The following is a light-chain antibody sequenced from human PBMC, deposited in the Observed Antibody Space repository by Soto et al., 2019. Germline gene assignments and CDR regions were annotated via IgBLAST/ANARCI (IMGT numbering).Light chain of an antibody. CDR3: QQLNSYPLT. J-gene: IGKJ4*01. V-gene: IGKV1-9*01. CDR2: GAS. CDR1: QGIGSD. Sequence: DIQLTQSPSFLSASVGDRVTITCRASQGIGSDLVWYQQKPVKAPKLLIYGASTLQGGVSSRFSGSGSGTEFTLTISSLQPEDFATYYCQQLNSYPLTFGGGTTVEIK.